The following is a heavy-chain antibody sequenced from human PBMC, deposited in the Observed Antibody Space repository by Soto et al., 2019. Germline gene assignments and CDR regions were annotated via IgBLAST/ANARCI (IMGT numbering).Heavy chain of an antibody. Sequence: GESLKISCQGSGYRFNSYWIGWVRQMPGKGLEWMGIIYPGDSDTRYSPSFKGQVTMSVDKSISTAYLQWSSLKASDTAMYYCAKQSGTGSDYDPYYYMDVWGKGTTVTVSS. J-gene: IGHJ6*03. CDR3: AKQSGTGSDYDPYYYMDV. CDR1: GYRFNSYW. CDR2: IYPGDSDT. D-gene: IGHD5-12*01. V-gene: IGHV5-51*01.